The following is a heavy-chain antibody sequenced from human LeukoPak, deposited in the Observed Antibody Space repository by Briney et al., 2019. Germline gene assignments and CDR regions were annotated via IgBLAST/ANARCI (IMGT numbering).Heavy chain of an antibody. Sequence: SETLSLTCAVYGGSFSSYYWGWIRQPPGKGLEWIGSIYYSGSTYYNPSLKSRVTISVDTSKNQFSLKLSSVTAADTAVYYCARSTTSTPFDYWGQGTLVTVSS. CDR1: GGSFSSYY. V-gene: IGHV4-39*01. CDR2: IYYSGST. D-gene: IGHD1-26*01. CDR3: ARSTTSTPFDY. J-gene: IGHJ4*02.